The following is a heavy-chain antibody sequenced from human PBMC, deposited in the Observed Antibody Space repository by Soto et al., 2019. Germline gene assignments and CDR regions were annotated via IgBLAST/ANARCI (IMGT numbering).Heavy chain of an antibody. J-gene: IGHJ4*02. V-gene: IGHV3-74*01. D-gene: IGHD3-16*01. CDR1: GFTFTNYW. Sequence: EVQLVESGGGLVPPGGSLRLSCAASGFTFTNYWMHWVRQAPGKGLLWVSRIKSDGSITNYADSVKGRFTISRDNAKNTVYLQVSSLRVEDTAIYYCTRGGRGGFDYWGQGALATVSS. CDR2: IKSDGSIT. CDR3: TRGGRGGFDY.